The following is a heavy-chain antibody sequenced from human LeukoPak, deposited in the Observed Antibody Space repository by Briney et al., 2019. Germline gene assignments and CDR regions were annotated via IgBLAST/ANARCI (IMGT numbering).Heavy chain of an antibody. D-gene: IGHD3-10*01. CDR3: ARDPPMVRAYYYYGMDV. CDR2: IYYSGST. CDR1: GGSISSSSYY. V-gene: IGHV4-39*07. Sequence: PSETLSLTCTVSGGSISSSSYYWGWIRQPPGKGLEWIGSIYYSGSTYYNPSLKSRVTISVDTSKNQFSLKLSSVTAADTAVYYCARDPPMVRAYYYYGMDVWGQGTTVTVSS. J-gene: IGHJ6*02.